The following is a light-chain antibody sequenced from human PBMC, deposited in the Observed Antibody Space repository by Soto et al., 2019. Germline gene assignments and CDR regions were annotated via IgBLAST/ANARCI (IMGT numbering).Light chain of an antibody. J-gene: IGKJ1*01. Sequence: DVQLTQSPSFLSASVGDRVTITCRASQGITNYLAWYQQKPGKAPKPLIYTASTLQSGVPSRVSGSGAGAEFTITIPGLQPEDFATYFCHPFHTYPWTFGQGTKVEIK. CDR1: QGITNY. V-gene: IGKV1-9*01. CDR2: TAS. CDR3: HPFHTYPWT.